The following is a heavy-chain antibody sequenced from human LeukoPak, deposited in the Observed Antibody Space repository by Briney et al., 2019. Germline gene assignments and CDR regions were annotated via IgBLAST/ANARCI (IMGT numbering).Heavy chain of an antibody. CDR1: GGSFSGYY. CDR3: ARHFRAAPFDY. V-gene: IGHV4-34*01. D-gene: IGHD2-15*01. J-gene: IGHJ4*02. CDR2: INHSGST. Sequence: KPSETLSLTCAVYGGSFSGYYWSWIRQPPGKGLEWIGEINHSGSTNYNPSLKSRVTISVDTSKNQFSLKLSSVTAADTAVYYCARHFRAAPFDYWGQGTLVTVSS.